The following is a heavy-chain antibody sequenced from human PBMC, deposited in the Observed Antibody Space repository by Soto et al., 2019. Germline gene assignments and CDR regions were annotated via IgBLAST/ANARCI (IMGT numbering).Heavy chain of an antibody. Sequence: QVQLQESGPGLVKPSQTLSLTCTVSGGSISSGGYYWSWIRQHPGKGLEWIGYIYYSGSTYYNPSLKSRVTISVDTSKNQFSLKLSSVTAADTAVYYCARETTYCSSTSCSNYYFDYWGQGTLVTVSS. D-gene: IGHD2-2*01. CDR3: ARETTYCSSTSCSNYYFDY. V-gene: IGHV4-31*03. J-gene: IGHJ4*02. CDR1: GGSISSGGYY. CDR2: IYYSGST.